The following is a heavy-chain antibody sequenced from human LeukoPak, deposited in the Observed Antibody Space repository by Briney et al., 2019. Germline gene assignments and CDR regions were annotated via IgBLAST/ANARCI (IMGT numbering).Heavy chain of an antibody. CDR3: ARDKLTIVRGAGGPFDY. CDR1: GFTFSSYG. CDR2: IWYDGSNK. Sequence: GGSLRLSCAASGFTFSSYGMHWVRQAPGKGLEWVAVIWYDGSNKYYADSVKGRFTISRDNSKNTLYLQMNSLRAEDTAVYYCARDKLTIVRGAGGPFDYWGQGTLVTVSS. D-gene: IGHD3-10*01. V-gene: IGHV3-33*01. J-gene: IGHJ4*02.